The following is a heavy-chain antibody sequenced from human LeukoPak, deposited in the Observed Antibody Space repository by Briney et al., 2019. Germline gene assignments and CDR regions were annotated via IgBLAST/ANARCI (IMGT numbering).Heavy chain of an antibody. J-gene: IGHJ4*02. D-gene: IGHD3-22*01. Sequence: GGSLRLSCAASGFTFSSYGMHWVRQAPGKGLEWVAVISYDGSNKYYADSVKGRFTISRDNSKNTLYLQMNSLRAEDTAVYYCAEDRDRSGYYLALDYWGQGTLVTVSS. CDR2: ISYDGSNK. CDR3: AEDRDRSGYYLALDY. V-gene: IGHV3-30*18. CDR1: GFTFSSYG.